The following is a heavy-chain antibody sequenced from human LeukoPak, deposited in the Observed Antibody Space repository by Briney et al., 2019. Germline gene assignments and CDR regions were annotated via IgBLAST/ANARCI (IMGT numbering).Heavy chain of an antibody. CDR3: ARGGAYDSQGVLDY. CDR1: AFTVSNKY. D-gene: IGHD5-12*01. V-gene: IGHV3-53*01. Sequence: GGSLRLSCADSAFTVSNKYMSWVRQAPGKGLEWVSVIYSDGRTYYADSVKGRFTISRDNSKNTLYLQMSSLRAEDAPLYYCARGGAYDSQGVLDYWGQGALVTVSS. CDR2: IYSDGRT. J-gene: IGHJ4*02.